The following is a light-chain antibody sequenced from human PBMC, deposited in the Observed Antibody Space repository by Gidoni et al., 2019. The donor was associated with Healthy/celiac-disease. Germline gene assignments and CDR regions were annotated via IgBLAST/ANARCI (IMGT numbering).Light chain of an antibody. J-gene: IGKJ2*01. V-gene: IGKV3-15*01. CDR3: QQYNNWPPYT. CDR2: GAS. CDR1: QSVSSN. Sequence: EIVIPQSPATLSVSPGERATLSCRASQSVSSNLAWYQQKPGQAPRLLIYGASTRATGIPARFSGSGSGKEFTLTISSPQSEDFAVYYCQQYNNWPPYTFGQGTKLESK.